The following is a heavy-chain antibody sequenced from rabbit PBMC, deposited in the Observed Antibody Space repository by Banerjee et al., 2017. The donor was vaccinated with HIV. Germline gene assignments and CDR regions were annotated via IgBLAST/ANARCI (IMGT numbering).Heavy chain of an antibody. J-gene: IGHJ4*01. D-gene: IGHD1-1*01. CDR3: ARRVVGSGGYDL. CDR1: GFDFISNA. Sequence: QSLQESGGGLFQPGGSLTLTCTASGFDFISNAMCWVRQAPGKGLEWIGCIYNSSSGRAYYASWAKGRFTISKTSSTTVTLQMTSLTAADTATYFCARRVVGSGGYDLWGPGTLVTVS. V-gene: IGHV1S40*01. CDR2: IYNSSSGRA.